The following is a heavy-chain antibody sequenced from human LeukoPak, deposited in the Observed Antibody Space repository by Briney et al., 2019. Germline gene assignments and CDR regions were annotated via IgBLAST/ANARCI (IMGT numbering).Heavy chain of an antibody. CDR2: ISYDGSNK. D-gene: IGHD2-8*01. CDR1: GFTFSSYA. CDR3: ARDPSYCTNGVCPWTYYYYYMDV. Sequence: HTGGSLRLSCAASGFTFSSYAMHWVRQAPGKGLEWVAVISYDGSNKYYADSVKGRFTISRDNSKNTLYLQMNSLRAEDTAVYYCARDPSYCTNGVCPWTYYYYYMDVWGKGTTVTVSS. J-gene: IGHJ6*03. V-gene: IGHV3-30*04.